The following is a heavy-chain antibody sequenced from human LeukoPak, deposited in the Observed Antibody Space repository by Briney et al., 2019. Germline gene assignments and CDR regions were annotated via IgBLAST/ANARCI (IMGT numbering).Heavy chain of an antibody. CDR2: IIPILSIA. J-gene: IGHJ4*02. Sequence: SVKVSCKASGGTFSSYAISWVRQAPGQGLEWMGRIIPILSIANCAQKVQGRVTITAGKATSTADMELSSLRAEDTAVYYCARGPNIAAPCYFDYWGQGTLVTVSS. CDR3: ARGPNIAAPCYFDY. D-gene: IGHD6-6*01. CDR1: GGTFSSYA. V-gene: IGHV1-69*04.